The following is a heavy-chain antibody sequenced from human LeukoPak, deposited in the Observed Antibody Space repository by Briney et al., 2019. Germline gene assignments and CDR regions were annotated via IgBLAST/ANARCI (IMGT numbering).Heavy chain of an antibody. D-gene: IGHD6-13*01. J-gene: IGHJ4*02. CDR1: GFTLSSYT. Sequence: GGSLRLSCAASGFTLSSYTMNWVRQAPGKGLEWVSSISASGNYIYYADSVKGRFTISRDNAKNSLYLQLNSLRAEDTAVYCCARSPPAAGPSDYWGQGTLVTVSS. V-gene: IGHV3-21*01. CDR2: ISASGNYI. CDR3: ARSPPAAGPSDY.